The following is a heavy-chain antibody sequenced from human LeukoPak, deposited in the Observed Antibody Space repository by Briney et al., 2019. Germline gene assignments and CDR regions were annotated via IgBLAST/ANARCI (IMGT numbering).Heavy chain of an antibody. CDR2: INHSGST. D-gene: IGHD4-11*01. J-gene: IGHJ6*03. CDR1: GGSFSGYY. Sequence: SETLSLTCAVYGGSFSGYYWSWIRQPPGKGLEWIGEINHSGSTNYNPSLKSRVTISVDTSKNQFSLKLSSVTAADTAVYYCASRIMTTVTYYYYYYYMDVWGKGTTVTVSS. CDR3: ASRIMTTVTYYYYYYYMDV. V-gene: IGHV4-34*01.